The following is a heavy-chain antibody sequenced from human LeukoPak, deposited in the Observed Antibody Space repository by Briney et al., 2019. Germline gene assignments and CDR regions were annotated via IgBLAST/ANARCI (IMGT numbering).Heavy chain of an antibody. CDR2: IYYGGST. D-gene: IGHD5-18*01. CDR1: GTSINSYN. CDR3: AREPTTRGYNYAYRGFDP. J-gene: IGHJ5*02. Sequence: SETLSLTCTVSGTSINSYNWNWIRQPPGKGLEWIGYIYYGGSTNYNPSLKSRVTISIDTSKNQFSLKLSSVTAADTAMYYCAREPTTRGYNYAYRGFDPWGLGTLVTVSS. V-gene: IGHV4-59*01.